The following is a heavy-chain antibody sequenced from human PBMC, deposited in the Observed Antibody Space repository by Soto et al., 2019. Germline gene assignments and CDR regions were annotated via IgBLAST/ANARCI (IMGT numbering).Heavy chain of an antibody. D-gene: IGHD1-26*01. J-gene: IGHJ3*02. Sequence: QVQLVQSGAEVKKPGASVKVSCKASGYTFTSYGISWVRQAPGQGLEWMGWIRAYNGNTNYAQKLQGRVPMTTHTSRSTAYMELGSLRSDDTAVYYCTRPYSGSYKDAFDIWGQGTMVTVSS. V-gene: IGHV1-18*01. CDR2: IRAYNGNT. CDR3: TRPYSGSYKDAFDI. CDR1: GYTFTSYG.